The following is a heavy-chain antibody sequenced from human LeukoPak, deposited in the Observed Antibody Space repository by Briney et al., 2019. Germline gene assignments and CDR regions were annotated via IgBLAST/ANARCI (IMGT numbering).Heavy chain of an antibody. J-gene: IGHJ4*02. CDR1: GFTFSNYD. V-gene: IGHV3-23*01. CDR2: ISGGVGNT. CDR3: TGNYYGSGSYADFDY. Sequence: GGSLRLSCAASGFTFSNYDISWVREAPGKELGWGSGISGGVGNTFYADSVKGRFTVSRDNSKNTLYMRMNSVRAEDAAVYYCTGNYYGSGSYADFDYWGQGTLVTVSS. D-gene: IGHD3-10*01.